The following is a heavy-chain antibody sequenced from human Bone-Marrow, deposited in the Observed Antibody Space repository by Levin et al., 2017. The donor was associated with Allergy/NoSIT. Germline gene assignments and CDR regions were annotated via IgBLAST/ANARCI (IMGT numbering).Heavy chain of an antibody. Sequence: KVSCKGSGYNFINYWITWVRQMPGKGLEWMGKIDPSDSYTKYGPTFEGHVSMSVDKSISTAYLQWRRLKASDTAMYYCARRRVAGTGNGFDVWGQGTMIIVSS. CDR2: IDPSDSYT. CDR1: GYNFINYW. V-gene: IGHV5-10-1*01. J-gene: IGHJ3*01. D-gene: IGHD1-1*01. CDR3: ARRRVAGTGNGFDV.